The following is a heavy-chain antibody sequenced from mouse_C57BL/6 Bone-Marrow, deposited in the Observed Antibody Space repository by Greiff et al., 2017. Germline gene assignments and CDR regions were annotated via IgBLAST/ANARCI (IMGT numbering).Heavy chain of an antibody. D-gene: IGHD2-4*01. J-gene: IGHJ3*01. CDR2: SRNKANDYTT. V-gene: IGHV7-1*01. Sequence: EVKVVDSGGGLVQSGRSLRLSCATSGFTFSDFYMEWVRQAPGKGLEWIAASRNKANDYTTEYSASVKGRFIVSRDTSQSILYLQMNALRAEDTAIYYCARWYDYDGGFAYWGQGTLVTVSA. CDR3: ARWYDYDGGFAY. CDR1: GFTFSDFY.